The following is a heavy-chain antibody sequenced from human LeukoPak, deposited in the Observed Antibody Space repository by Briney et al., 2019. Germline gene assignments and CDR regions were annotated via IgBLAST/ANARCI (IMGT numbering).Heavy chain of an antibody. CDR1: GFTFSSYA. Sequence: PGGSLRLSCAASGFTFSSYAMHWVRQAPGKGLEWVAVISYDGSNKYYADSVKGRFTISRDISNNMVYLQMSSLRPEDTAVYYCAKEGTKSYGTRDFDYWGQGTLVTVSS. CDR2: ISYDGSNK. V-gene: IGHV3-30-3*01. D-gene: IGHD1-1*01. J-gene: IGHJ4*02. CDR3: AKEGTKSYGTRDFDY.